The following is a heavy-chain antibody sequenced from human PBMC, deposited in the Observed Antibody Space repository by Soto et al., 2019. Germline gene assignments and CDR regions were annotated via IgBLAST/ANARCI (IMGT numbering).Heavy chain of an antibody. CDR2: IYYSGST. D-gene: IGHD6-6*01. CDR3: AREHSSSYYFDC. J-gene: IGHJ4*02. V-gene: IGHV4-59*01. CDR1: GGSISSYY. Sequence: SETLSLTCTVSGGSISSYYWSWIRQPPGKGLEWIGYIYYSGSTNYNPSLKSRVTISVDTSKNQFSLKLSSVTAADTAVYYCAREHSSSYYFDCWGQGTLVTVSS.